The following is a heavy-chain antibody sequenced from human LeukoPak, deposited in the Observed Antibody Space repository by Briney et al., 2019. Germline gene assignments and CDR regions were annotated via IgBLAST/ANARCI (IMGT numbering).Heavy chain of an antibody. CDR2: IRGSGGST. J-gene: IGHJ4*02. V-gene: IGHV3-23*01. D-gene: IGHD3-22*01. CDR1: GFTFSSYA. CDR3: AREGRYYDSSGYPRVFDY. Sequence: PGGSLRLSCAASGFTFSSYAMSWVRQAPGKGLEWVSGIRGSGGSTYYADSVKGRFTISRDNSKNTLYLQMNSLRAEDTAVYYCAREGRYYDSSGYPRVFDYWGQGTLVTVSS.